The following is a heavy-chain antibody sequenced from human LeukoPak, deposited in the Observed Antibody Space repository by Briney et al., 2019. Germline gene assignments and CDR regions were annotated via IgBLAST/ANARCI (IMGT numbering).Heavy chain of an antibody. Sequence: SETLSLTCAVYGGSFSGYYWSWIRQPPGKGLEWIGEINHSGSTNYNPSLKSRVTISVDTSKNQFSLKLSSVTAADTAVYYCARGGLVYGIIRYYYYYMDVWGKGTTVTVSS. CDR2: INHSGST. CDR1: GGSFSGYY. CDR3: ARGGLVYGIIRYYYYYMDV. D-gene: IGHD6-19*01. J-gene: IGHJ6*03. V-gene: IGHV4-34*01.